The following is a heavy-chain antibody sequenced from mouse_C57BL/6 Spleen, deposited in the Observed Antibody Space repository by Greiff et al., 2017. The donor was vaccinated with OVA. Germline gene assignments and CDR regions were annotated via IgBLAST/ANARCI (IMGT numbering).Heavy chain of an antibody. CDR2: INPNNGGT. V-gene: IGHV1-26*01. CDR1: GYTFTDYY. Sequence: VQLQQSGPELVKPGASVKISCKASGYTFTDYYMNWVKQSHGKSLEWIGDINPNNGGTSYNQKFKGKATLTVDKSSSTAYMELRSLTSEDSAVYYCAGHYDGSSYEDFDYWGQGTTLTVSS. D-gene: IGHD1-1*01. CDR3: AGHYDGSSYEDFDY. J-gene: IGHJ2*01.